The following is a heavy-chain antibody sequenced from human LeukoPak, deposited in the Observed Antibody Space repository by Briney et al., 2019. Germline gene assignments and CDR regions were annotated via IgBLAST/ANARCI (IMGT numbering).Heavy chain of an antibody. CDR1: GFTFSSYA. CDR2: ISGSGGST. D-gene: IGHD2-8*01. V-gene: IGHV3-23*01. J-gene: IGHJ4*02. CDR3: AKVLVGVERKHP. Sequence: GGSLRLSCAASGFTFSSYAMSWVSQAPGKGLEWVSAISGSGGSTYYADSVKGRFTISRDNSKNTLYLQMNSLRAEDTAVYYCAKVLVGVERKHPWGQGTLVTASS.